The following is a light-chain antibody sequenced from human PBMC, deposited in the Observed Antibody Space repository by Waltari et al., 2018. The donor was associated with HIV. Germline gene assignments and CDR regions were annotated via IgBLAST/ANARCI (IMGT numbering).Light chain of an antibody. CDR1: QSVSTN. CDR2: GAS. CDR3: QQYNNWPGIT. V-gene: IGKV3-15*01. J-gene: IGKJ3*01. Sequence: ELVMTQSPVTLSMSPGERATLSCRASQSVSTNLAWYQQKPGQAPRLLIYGASTGATGIPARFSGSGSGTEFTLTISSLQSEDFAVYYCQQYNNWPGITFGPGTKVDIK.